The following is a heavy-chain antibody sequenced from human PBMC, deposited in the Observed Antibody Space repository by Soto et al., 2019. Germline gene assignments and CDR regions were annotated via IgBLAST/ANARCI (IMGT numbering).Heavy chain of an antibody. CDR2: INAGNGNT. CDR3: ARAHGIVLVPAAISY. V-gene: IGHV1-3*01. CDR1: GYTFTSYA. Sequence: ASVKVSCKASGYTFTSYAMHWVRQAPGQRLEWMGWINAGNGNTKYSQKFQGRVTITRDTSASTAYMELSSLRSEDTAVYYCARAHGIVLVPAAISYWGQGTPVTVSS. J-gene: IGHJ4*02. D-gene: IGHD2-2*01.